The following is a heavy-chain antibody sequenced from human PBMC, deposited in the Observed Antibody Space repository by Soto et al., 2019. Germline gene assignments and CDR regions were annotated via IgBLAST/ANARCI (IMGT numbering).Heavy chain of an antibody. V-gene: IGHV1-18*01. D-gene: IGHD5-12*01. CDR3: AREGVAPYYYYGMDV. J-gene: IGHJ6*02. CDR2: ISTYNGDT. Sequence: QVKLVQSGAEVKKPGASVKVSCKASGYTFTRSGIIWVRQAPGQGLEWMGWISTYNGDTNYAQTFQGRVTMTTDTSTSTVHMEVRSLRSDDTAVYYCAREGVAPYYYYGMDVWGQGTPVTVSS. CDR1: GYTFTRSG.